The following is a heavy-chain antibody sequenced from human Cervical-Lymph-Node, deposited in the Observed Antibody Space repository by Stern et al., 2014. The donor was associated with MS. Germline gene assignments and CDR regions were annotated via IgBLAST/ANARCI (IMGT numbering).Heavy chain of an antibody. Sequence: DQLVESGPGLVKPSQTLSLTCTVSGGSISSGDYYWSWIRQPPGKGLEWIGYIYYSGSTYYNPSLNSRFTISVDTSKNQFSLKLSSVTAADTAVYYCASANCSSTSCPNWFDPWGQGTLVTVSS. D-gene: IGHD2-2*01. J-gene: IGHJ5*02. CDR2: IYYSGST. CDR1: GGSISSGDYY. CDR3: ASANCSSTSCPNWFDP. V-gene: IGHV4-30-4*01.